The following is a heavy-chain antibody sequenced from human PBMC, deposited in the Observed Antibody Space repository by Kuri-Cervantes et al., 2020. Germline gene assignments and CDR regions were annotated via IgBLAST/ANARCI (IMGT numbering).Heavy chain of an antibody. CDR1: RFTFSAYA. CDR2: ISYDGGNK. D-gene: IGHD3-22*01. CDR3: ARDKPEYYYDPYGHAFDI. Sequence: GGSLRLSCAASRFTFSAYAMHWVRQAPGKGLEWVAVISYDGGNKYYADSVKGRFTISRDSSKNTLYLKMNSLRVEDTAVYYCARDKPEYYYDPYGHAFDIWGQGTMVTVSS. V-gene: IGHV3-30-3*01. J-gene: IGHJ3*02.